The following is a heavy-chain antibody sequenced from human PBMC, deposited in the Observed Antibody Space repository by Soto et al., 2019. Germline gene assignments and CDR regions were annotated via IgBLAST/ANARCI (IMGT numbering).Heavy chain of an antibody. CDR1: GFSFGSYP. D-gene: IGHD6-19*01. V-gene: IGHV3-23*01. CDR3: AKESRLGIAVAGTAFDI. Sequence: GGTLRLSCAASGFSFGSYPMSWVRQAPGKGQEWVSAISGSGGSTYYADSEKGRFTISRDNSKNTLYLQMNSLRAEDTAVYYCAKESRLGIAVAGTAFDIWGQGTMVTVS. CDR2: ISGSGGST. J-gene: IGHJ3*02.